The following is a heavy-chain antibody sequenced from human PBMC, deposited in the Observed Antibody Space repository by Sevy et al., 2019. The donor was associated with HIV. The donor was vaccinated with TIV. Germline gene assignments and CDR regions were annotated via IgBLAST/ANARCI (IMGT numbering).Heavy chain of an antibody. CDR1: GYSFSSYA. CDR2: INGRGGST. Sequence: GGSLRLSCVVSGYSFSSYAISWVRQAPGKGLEWVSTINGRGGSTYYADSVKGRFTISRDNPKNTLFLQMINLRVDDTAIYYCAGPSPRIAAAASAFSDNWGQGTLVTVSS. V-gene: IGHV3-23*01. CDR3: AGPSPRIAAAASAFSDN. D-gene: IGHD6-13*01. J-gene: IGHJ4*02.